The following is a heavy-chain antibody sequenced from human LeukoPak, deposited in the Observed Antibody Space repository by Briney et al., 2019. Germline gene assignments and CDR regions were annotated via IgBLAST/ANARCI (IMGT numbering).Heavy chain of an antibody. V-gene: IGHV1-2*02. CDR1: GYTFTGYY. CDR2: INPNSGGT. J-gene: IGHJ3*02. D-gene: IGHD1-26*01. Sequence: ASVKVSCKASGYTFTGYYMHRVRQAPGQGLEWMGWINPNSGGTNYAQKFQGRVTMTRDTSISTAYMELSRLRSDDTAVYHCAGEWEETNAFDIWGQGTMVTVSP. CDR3: AGEWEETNAFDI.